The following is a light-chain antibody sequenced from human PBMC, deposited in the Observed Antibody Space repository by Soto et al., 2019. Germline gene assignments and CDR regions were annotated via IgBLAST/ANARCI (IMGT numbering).Light chain of an antibody. CDR1: SSNIGAGYD. V-gene: IGLV1-40*01. Sequence: QSELTQPPSVSGAPGQRITISCTGSSSNIGAGYDVHWYQQLPGTAPKLLIYGDNNRPSGVPDRFSGSKSGTSASLAITGLQAEDEADYYCQSYDNSLSGYVFGTGTKLTVL. CDR2: GDN. J-gene: IGLJ1*01. CDR3: QSYDNSLSGYV.